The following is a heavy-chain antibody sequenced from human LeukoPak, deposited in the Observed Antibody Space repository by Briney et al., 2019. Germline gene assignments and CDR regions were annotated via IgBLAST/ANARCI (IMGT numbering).Heavy chain of an antibody. D-gene: IGHD6-19*01. Sequence: ASVTVSCKASGYSFTSYYMHWVRQAPGQGLEWMGIINPSGGSTGYAQKFQGRVTMTRDTSTRTVYVELSSLRSEDTAVYYCARESDSGYSSSFNWFDPWGQGTLVTVSS. CDR2: INPSGGST. CDR3: ARESDSGYSSSFNWFDP. V-gene: IGHV1-46*01. J-gene: IGHJ5*02. CDR1: GYSFTSYY.